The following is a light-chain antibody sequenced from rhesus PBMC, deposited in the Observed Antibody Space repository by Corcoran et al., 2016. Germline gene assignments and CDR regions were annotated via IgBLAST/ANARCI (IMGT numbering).Light chain of an antibody. CDR2: GVV. V-gene: IGLV2S7*01. Sequence: QSAPTQPPSVSGSLGQSVTMSCTVTSGDIGDFNSVSWYQQHPGKTPQLLIYGVVKRPSGVSDRFSGSKSGNTAFLTISGLQPEDETDYYCCTSTTSYTYMFGSGTRLTVL. J-gene: IGLJ1*01. CDR1: SGDIGDFNS. CDR3: CTSTTSYTYM.